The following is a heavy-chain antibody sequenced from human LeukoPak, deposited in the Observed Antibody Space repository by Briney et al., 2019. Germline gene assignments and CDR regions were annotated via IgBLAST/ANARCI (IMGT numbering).Heavy chain of an antibody. CDR2: ISSSGSTI. CDR3: ARDAKEHTAMGRYYYYMDV. J-gene: IGHJ6*03. V-gene: IGHV3-11*04. D-gene: IGHD5-18*01. CDR1: GFTFSDYY. Sequence: PGGSLRLSXAASGFTFSDYYMSWIGQAPGKGLEWVSYISSSGSTIYYADSVKGRFTISRDNAKNSLYLQMNSLRAEDTAVYYCARDAKEHTAMGRYYYYMDVWGKGTTVTVSS.